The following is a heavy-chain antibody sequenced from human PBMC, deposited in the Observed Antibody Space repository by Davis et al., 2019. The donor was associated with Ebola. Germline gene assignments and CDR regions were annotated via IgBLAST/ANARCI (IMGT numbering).Heavy chain of an antibody. CDR3: ARTALTSVSGSGLGYNYFDP. D-gene: IGHD3-10*01. J-gene: IGHJ5*02. Sequence: SETLSLTCAVSGASISNSYFWTWIRQSPGKGLEWIGTSSHSGTITFYNSSLKSRVTISVDTPNNHVSLILNSVSAADTAVYYCARTALTSVSGSGLGYNYFDPWGQGTLVTVSS. CDR1: GASISNSYF. V-gene: IGHV4-34*01. CDR2: SSHSGTI.